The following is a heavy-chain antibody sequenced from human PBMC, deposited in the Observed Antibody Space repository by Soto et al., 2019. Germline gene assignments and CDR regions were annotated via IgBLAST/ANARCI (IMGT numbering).Heavy chain of an antibody. CDR3: ARVGYSGYGGDAFDI. D-gene: IGHD5-12*01. Sequence: GESLKISCAASGFTFSSYWMSWVRQAPGKGLEWGPNIKQDGSEKYYVDSVKGRFTISRDNAKNSLYLQMNSLRAEDTAVYYCARVGYSGYGGDAFDIWGQGTMVTVSS. CDR1: GFTFSSYW. J-gene: IGHJ3*02. CDR2: IKQDGSEK. V-gene: IGHV3-7*03.